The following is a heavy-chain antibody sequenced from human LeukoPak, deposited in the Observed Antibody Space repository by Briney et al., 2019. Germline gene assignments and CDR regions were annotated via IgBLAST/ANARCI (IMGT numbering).Heavy chain of an antibody. CDR1: GFMFRSYW. J-gene: IGHJ6*04. V-gene: IGHV3-7*01. Sequence: PGGSLRLSCEVSGFMFRSYWMDWVRQAPGRGLEWVANINQDGSEKYFVDSVKGRFTISRDNAKNSLYLQMNSLRAEDTAVYYCSRALEVWGKGTRSPSPQ. CDR3: SRALEV. CDR2: INQDGSEK.